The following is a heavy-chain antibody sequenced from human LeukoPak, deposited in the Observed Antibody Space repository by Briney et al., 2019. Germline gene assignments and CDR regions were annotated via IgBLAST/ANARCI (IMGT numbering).Heavy chain of an antibody. J-gene: IGHJ5*02. CDR3: ARDGTTSGYSYGGWFDP. CDR1: GGSISSGGYY. D-gene: IGHD5-18*01. CDR2: IYYSGST. V-gene: IGHV4-31*03. Sequence: SQTLSLTCTVSGGSISSGGYYWSWIRQHPGKGLEWIGYIYYSGSTYYNPSLKSRVTISVDTSKNQFSLKLSSVTAADTAVYYCARDGTTSGYSYGGWFDPWGQGTLVTVSS.